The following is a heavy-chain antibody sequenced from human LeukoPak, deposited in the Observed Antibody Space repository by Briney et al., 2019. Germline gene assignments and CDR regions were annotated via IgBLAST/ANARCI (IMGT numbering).Heavy chain of an antibody. CDR1: GGSISSYY. J-gene: IGHJ3*02. D-gene: IGHD3-10*01. CDR2: IYTSGST. V-gene: IGHV4-4*07. Sequence: SEPLSLPCPVSGGSISSYYWSWIRPPAGKGLEWIGRIYTSGSTNYNPSLKSRVTMSVDTSKNQFSLKLSSVTAADTAVYYCARDRSYYGSGSYYHYDAFDIWGQGTMVTVSS. CDR3: ARDRSYYGSGSYYHYDAFDI.